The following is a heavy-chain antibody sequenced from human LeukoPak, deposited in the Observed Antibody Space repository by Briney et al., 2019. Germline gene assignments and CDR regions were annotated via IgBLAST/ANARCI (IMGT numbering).Heavy chain of an antibody. V-gene: IGHV3-30*02. Sequence: GGSLRLSCAASGFTFSSYGMHWVRQAPGKGLEWVAFIWYDGSNKYYADSVKGRFTISRDNSKNTLYLQMNSLRAEDTAVYYCAEDHLVAVAGYFDYWGQGTLVTVSP. CDR3: AEDHLVAVAGYFDY. CDR1: GFTFSSYG. CDR2: IWYDGSNK. J-gene: IGHJ4*02. D-gene: IGHD6-19*01.